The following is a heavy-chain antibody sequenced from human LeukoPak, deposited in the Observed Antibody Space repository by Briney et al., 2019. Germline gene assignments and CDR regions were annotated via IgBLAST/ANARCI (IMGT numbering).Heavy chain of an antibody. D-gene: IGHD3-3*01. CDR3: ARENYDFWSGSKYYFDY. V-gene: IGHV3-7*01. CDR2: IKQDGSEK. Sequence: GGSLRLSCAASGFTFSSYWMSWVRQAPGKGLEWVANIKQDGSEKYYVDSVKGRFTISRDNAKNSLYLQMNSLRAEDTAVYYCARENYDFWSGSKYYFDYWGQGTLVTVSS. J-gene: IGHJ4*02. CDR1: GFTFSSYW.